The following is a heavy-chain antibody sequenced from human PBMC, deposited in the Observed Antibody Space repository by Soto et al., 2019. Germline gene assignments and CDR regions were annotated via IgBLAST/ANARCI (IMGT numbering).Heavy chain of an antibody. Sequence: GGSLRLSCAASGFIFSSYSMNWVRQAPGKGLEWVSLISSSSSYIYYADSVKGRFTISRDNAKNSLYLQMSSLRAEDTAVYYCARDHYDNSGVDYWGQGTLVTVSS. CDR2: ISSSSSYI. J-gene: IGHJ4*02. CDR3: ARDHYDNSGVDY. CDR1: GFIFSSYS. D-gene: IGHD3-22*01. V-gene: IGHV3-21*01.